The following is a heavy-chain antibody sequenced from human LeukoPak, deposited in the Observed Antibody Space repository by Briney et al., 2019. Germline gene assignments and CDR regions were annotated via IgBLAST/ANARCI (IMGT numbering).Heavy chain of an antibody. D-gene: IGHD2-21*02. CDR2: ISSSGHSI. V-gene: IGHV3-11*01. Sequence: GGSLRLSCAASGFTISDNYMSWIRQAPGKGLEWITYISSSGHSIYYADSVKGRFTISRDIAQNFVHLQMNSLRAEDTAVYYCARGSVTSLRHFDYWGQGDLVTVSS. J-gene: IGHJ4*02. CDR1: GFTISDNY. CDR3: ARGSVTSLRHFDY.